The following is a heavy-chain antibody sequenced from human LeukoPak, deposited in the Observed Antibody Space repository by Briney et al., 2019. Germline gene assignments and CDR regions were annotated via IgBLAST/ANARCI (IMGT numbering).Heavy chain of an antibody. J-gene: IGHJ4*02. CDR2: INPNSGDT. CDR1: GYSLTDYY. CDR3: ARDWRGSYFPDF. V-gene: IGHV1-2*02. D-gene: IGHD1-26*01. Sequence: ASVKVSFKASGYSLTDYYMHWVRQAPGQGLEWMGWINPNSGDTNYAQKFQGRVTMTRDTSISTAYMELSRLTSDDTAVYYCARDWRGSYFPDFWGQGTLVTVSS.